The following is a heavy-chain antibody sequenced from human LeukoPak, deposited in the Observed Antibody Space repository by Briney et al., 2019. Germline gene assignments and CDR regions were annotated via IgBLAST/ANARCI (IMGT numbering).Heavy chain of an antibody. D-gene: IGHD3-10*01. CDR3: ARGGVYGSGXIDAXDI. CDR1: GYTFTGYY. Sequence: ASVKVSCKASGYTFTGYYMHWVRQAPGQGLEWMGWINPNSGGTNYAQKFQGRVTMTRDTSISTAYMELSRLRADDTAVYYCARGGVYGSGXIDAXDIWGQGTMVTVSS. V-gene: IGHV1-2*02. J-gene: IGHJ3*02. CDR2: INPNSGGT.